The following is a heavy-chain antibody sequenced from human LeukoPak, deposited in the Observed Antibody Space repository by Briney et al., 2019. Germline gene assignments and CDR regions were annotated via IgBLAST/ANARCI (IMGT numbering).Heavy chain of an antibody. Sequence: SETLSLTCAVSGGSISGYYWSWIRQPPGKGLEWIGYIYYSGSTNYNPSLKSRLTISVDTSKNQLSLKLSSVTAADTAVYYCARDQGYGSGTYYDYWGQGTLVTVSS. D-gene: IGHD3-10*01. CDR1: GGSISGYY. CDR3: ARDQGYGSGTYYDY. CDR2: IYYSGST. J-gene: IGHJ4*02. V-gene: IGHV4-59*01.